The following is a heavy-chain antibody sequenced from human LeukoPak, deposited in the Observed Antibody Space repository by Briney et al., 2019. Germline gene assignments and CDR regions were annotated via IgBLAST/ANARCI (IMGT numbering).Heavy chain of an antibody. D-gene: IGHD4-17*01. Sequence: QSGGSLRLSCAASGFTFSSYGMHWVRQAPGKGLEWVGVISYDGGNKYYGDSVRGRFTISRDNSINTLYLQMNSLRAEDTAVYYCAKDRSATVTWEILRDDYWGQGTLVTVSS. V-gene: IGHV3-30*18. CDR1: GFTFSSYG. J-gene: IGHJ4*02. CDR3: AKDRSATVTWEILRDDY. CDR2: ISYDGGNK.